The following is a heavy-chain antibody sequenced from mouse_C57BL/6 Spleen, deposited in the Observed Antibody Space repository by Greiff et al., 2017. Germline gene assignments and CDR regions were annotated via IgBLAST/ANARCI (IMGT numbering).Heavy chain of an antibody. D-gene: IGHD2-4*01. CDR1: GYTLTSYW. Sequence: VQLQQPGAELVKPGASVKVSCKASGYTLTSYWMHWVKQRPGQGLEWIGRIHPSDSDTNYNQKFKGKATLTVDKSSSTAYMQLRSLTSEDSAVDYCAISDCSPAWFAYWGQGTLVTVSA. CDR3: AISDCSPAWFAY. J-gene: IGHJ3*01. CDR2: IHPSDSDT. V-gene: IGHV1-74*01.